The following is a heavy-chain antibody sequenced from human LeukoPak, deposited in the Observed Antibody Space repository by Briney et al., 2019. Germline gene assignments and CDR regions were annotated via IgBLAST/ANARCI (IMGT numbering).Heavy chain of an antibody. J-gene: IGHJ5*02. V-gene: IGHV1-69*13. CDR2: IIPIFGTA. Sequence: GASAKVSCKASGGTFSSYAISWVRQAPGQGLEWMGGIIPIFGTANYAQKFQGRVTITADESTSTAYMELSSLRSEDTAVYYCARGASYYYDSSGYEHWFDPWGQGTLVTVSS. D-gene: IGHD3-22*01. CDR1: GGTFSSYA. CDR3: ARGASYYYDSSGYEHWFDP.